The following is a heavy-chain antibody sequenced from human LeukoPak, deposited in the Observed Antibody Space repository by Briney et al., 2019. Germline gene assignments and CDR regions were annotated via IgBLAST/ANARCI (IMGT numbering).Heavy chain of an antibody. Sequence: SETLSLTCTVSGGSISSGGYYWSWIRQHPGRGLEWIGYIYYSGSTYYNPSLKSRVTISVDTSKNQFSLKLSSVTAADTAVYYCASPGIAAAGTKAFDIWGQGTMVTVSS. CDR3: ASPGIAAAGTKAFDI. V-gene: IGHV4-31*03. CDR1: GGSISSGGYY. J-gene: IGHJ3*02. D-gene: IGHD6-13*01. CDR2: IYYSGST.